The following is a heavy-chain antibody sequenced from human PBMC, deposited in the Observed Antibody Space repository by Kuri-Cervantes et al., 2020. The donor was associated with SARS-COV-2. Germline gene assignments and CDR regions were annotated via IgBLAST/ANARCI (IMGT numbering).Heavy chain of an antibody. Sequence: GESLKISCAASGFTFSSYWMSWVRQAPGKGLEWVANIKQDGSEKYYVDSAKGRFTISRDNAKNSLYLQMNSLRAEDTALYYCARDPYCSSTSCYNYFDYWGQGTLVTVSS. V-gene: IGHV3-7*03. CDR1: GFTFSSYW. CDR2: IKQDGSEK. CDR3: ARDPYCSSTSCYNYFDY. J-gene: IGHJ4*02. D-gene: IGHD2-2*02.